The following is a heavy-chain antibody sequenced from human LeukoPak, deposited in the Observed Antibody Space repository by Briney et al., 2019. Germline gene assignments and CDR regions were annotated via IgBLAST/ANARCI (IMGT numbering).Heavy chain of an antibody. V-gene: IGHV5-51*01. D-gene: IGHD6-13*01. CDR1: GYNFATDW. J-gene: IGHJ4*02. Sequence: GESLKISCQGSGYNFATDWIVWVRQRPGKGLEWMGIISPGDSHTRYSLSFQGQVTISADKSVSSAYLHWGSLQASDTAIYYCARFDATWYGDSWGLGTLVTVSS. CDR2: ISPGDSHT. CDR3: ARFDATWYGDS.